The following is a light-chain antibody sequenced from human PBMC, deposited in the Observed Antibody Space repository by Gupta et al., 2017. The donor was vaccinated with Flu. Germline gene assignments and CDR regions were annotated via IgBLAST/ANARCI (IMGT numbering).Light chain of an antibody. J-gene: IGLJ2*01. V-gene: IGLV1-47*01. Sequence: RVTISCSGSSSKSGSNYVYWYQQLPGTAPKLLIYRNNQRPSGVPDRFSGSKSGTSASLAISGLRAEDEADYYCAAGDDSRSARGFGGGTKLTVL. CDR3: AAGDDSRSARG. CDR2: RNN. CDR1: SSKSGSNY.